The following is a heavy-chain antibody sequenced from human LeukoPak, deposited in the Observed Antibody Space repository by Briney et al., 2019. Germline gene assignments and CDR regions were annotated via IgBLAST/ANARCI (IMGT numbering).Heavy chain of an antibody. Sequence: GASVKVSCKASGYTFTSYYMHWVRQAPGQGLEWMGIINPSGGSTSYAQKFQGRVTMTRDMSTSTVYMELSSLRSEDTAVYYCARVVVVTAAREAYYYYYYMDVWGKGTTVTIFS. CDR3: ARVVVVTAAREAYYYYYYMDV. J-gene: IGHJ6*03. D-gene: IGHD2-21*02. CDR1: GYTFTSYY. CDR2: INPSGGST. V-gene: IGHV1-46*01.